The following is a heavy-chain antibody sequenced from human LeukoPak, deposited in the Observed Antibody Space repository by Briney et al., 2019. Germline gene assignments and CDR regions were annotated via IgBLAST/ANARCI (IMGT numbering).Heavy chain of an antibody. J-gene: IGHJ4*02. D-gene: IGHD3-10*01. V-gene: IGHV4-31*03. CDR1: GGSISSGGYY. CDR2: IYYSGST. CDR3: ARSRRGGFGEFDY. Sequence: SETLSLTRTVSGGSISSGGYYWSWIRQHPGKGLEWIGYIYYSGSTYYNPSLKSRVTISVDTSKNQFSLKLSSVTAADTAVYYCARSRRGGFGEFDYWGQGTLVTVSS.